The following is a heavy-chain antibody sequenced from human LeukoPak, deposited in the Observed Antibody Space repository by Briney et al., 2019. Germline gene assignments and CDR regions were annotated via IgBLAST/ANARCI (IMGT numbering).Heavy chain of an antibody. D-gene: IGHD5-12*01. V-gene: IGHV3-7*01. CDR2: INQDGSEK. J-gene: IGHJ4*02. CDR3: ARAGYDY. CDR1: GFTFSNYW. Sequence: GGSLRLSCAASGFTFSNYWMSWVRQAPGKGLEWVANINQDGSEKHYVDSLKGRFTISRDNPMNSLYLQMNSLRAEDTAVYYCARAGYDYWGQGTLVTVSS.